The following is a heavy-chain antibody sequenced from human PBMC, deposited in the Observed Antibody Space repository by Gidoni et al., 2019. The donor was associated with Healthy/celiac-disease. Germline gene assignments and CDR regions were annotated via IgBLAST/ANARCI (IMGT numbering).Heavy chain of an antibody. J-gene: IGHJ6*02. D-gene: IGHD6-13*01. CDR3: AKDYGSSSEPYYYGMDV. V-gene: IGHV3-23*01. Sequence: EVQLLESGGGLVQPGGSLRLYCAASGFTFSSYAMSWVRQAPGKGLEWVSAISGSGGSTYYADSVKGRFTISRDNSKNTLYLQMNSLRAEDTAVYYCAKDYGSSSEPYYYGMDVWGQGTTVTVSS. CDR2: ISGSGGST. CDR1: GFTFSSYA.